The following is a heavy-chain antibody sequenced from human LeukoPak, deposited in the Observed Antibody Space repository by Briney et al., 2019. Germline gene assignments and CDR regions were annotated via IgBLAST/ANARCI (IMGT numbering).Heavy chain of an antibody. V-gene: IGHV4-59*01. D-gene: IGHD2-2*01. CDR2: IYYSGST. CDR3: ARVEGFYCSSSSCPLDH. Sequence: PSETLSLTCTVSGGSISSYYWGWIRQPPGKGLEWIGYIYYSGSTNYNPSLKSRVTISVDTSKNQFSLKLSSVTAVDTAVYYCARVEGFYCSSSSCPLDHWGQGTLVTVSS. CDR1: GGSISSYY. J-gene: IGHJ4*02.